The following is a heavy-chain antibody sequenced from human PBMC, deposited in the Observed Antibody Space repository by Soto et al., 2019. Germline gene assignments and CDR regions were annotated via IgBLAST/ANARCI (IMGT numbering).Heavy chain of an antibody. J-gene: IGHJ4*02. Sequence: SETLSLTCAVYGGSFSGYYWSWIRQPPGKGLEWIGEINHSGSTNYNPSLKSRVTISVDTSKNQFSLKLSPVTAADTAVYYCARSCSTSCLDYWGQGTLVTVSS. CDR2: INHSGST. CDR1: GGSFSGYY. D-gene: IGHD2-2*01. V-gene: IGHV4-34*01. CDR3: ARSCSTSCLDY.